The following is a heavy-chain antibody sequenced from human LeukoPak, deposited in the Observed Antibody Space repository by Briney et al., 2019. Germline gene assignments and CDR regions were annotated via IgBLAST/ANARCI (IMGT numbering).Heavy chain of an antibody. CDR1: GVSIITSNSY. D-gene: IGHD5-18*01. V-gene: IGHV4-39*07. Sequence: SETLSLTCTVSGVSIITSNSYWGWIRQPPGKGLEWIGSIYYSGSTYYNPSLKSRVTISVDTSKNQFSLKLSSVTAADTAVYYCARQFYTAIVLFWFDPWGLGTLVTVSS. CDR2: IYYSGST. J-gene: IGHJ5*02. CDR3: ARQFYTAIVLFWFDP.